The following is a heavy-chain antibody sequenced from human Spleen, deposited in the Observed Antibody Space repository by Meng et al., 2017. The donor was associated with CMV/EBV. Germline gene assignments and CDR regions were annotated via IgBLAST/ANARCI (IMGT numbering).Heavy chain of an antibody. CDR2: INHGGGK. J-gene: IGHJ5*02. Sequence: SVRGYYWSWIGQTAGKVLKWKGKINHGGGKKNNAYLKSRVTISVDESKNQFSLKLSCVTAADTAVYRCARAPIEDRSSNPRRGWFDPWGQGTLVTVSS. CDR1: SVRGYY. CDR3: ARAPIEDRSSNPRRGWFDP. V-gene: IGHV4-34*01. D-gene: IGHD6-6*01.